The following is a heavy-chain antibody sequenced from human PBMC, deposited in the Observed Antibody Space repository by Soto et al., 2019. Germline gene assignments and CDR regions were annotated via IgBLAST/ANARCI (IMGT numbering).Heavy chain of an antibody. J-gene: IGHJ4*02. V-gene: IGHV3-43*01. CDR2: ISWDGGST. D-gene: IGHD6-6*01. CDR3: AKVNAPYGSSSGGFDY. Sequence: EVQLVESGGVVVQPGGSLRLSCAASGFTFDGYTMHWVRQAPGKGLEWVSLISWDGGSTYYADSVKGRFTISRDNSKNSLYLQMNSLRTEDTALYYCAKVNAPYGSSSGGFDYWGQGTLVTVSS. CDR1: GFTFDGYT.